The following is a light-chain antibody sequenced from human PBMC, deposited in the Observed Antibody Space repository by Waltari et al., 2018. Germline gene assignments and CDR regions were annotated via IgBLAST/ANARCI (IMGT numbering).Light chain of an antibody. CDR2: EVS. CDR3: NSYTSTSKVL. V-gene: IGLV2-18*02. J-gene: IGLJ2*01. CDR1: TSDIGNYAR. Sequence: QSDLTQSPSVSGSPGQSVTISCTGTTSDIGNYARVSWYHQSPGTAPKLLIYEVSHRSSGVPDRFSWSKAGNTASLSISGLQAEDEGYYYCNSYTSTSKVLFGEGTKLTVL.